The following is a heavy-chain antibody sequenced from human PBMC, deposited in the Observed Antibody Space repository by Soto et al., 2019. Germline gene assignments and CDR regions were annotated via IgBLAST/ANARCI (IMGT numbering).Heavy chain of an antibody. Sequence: EVQLLESGGALVQPGGSLRLSCAASGVFFSNYYMSWVRQSPGKGLQWVAAISGGGDSTYYADSVKGRFTISRDNSENTLWLQMNSLRAGDTAVYYCVKYGGAAARPTFYYGLDVWGQGTTVTVSS. J-gene: IGHJ6*02. CDR1: GVFFSNYY. D-gene: IGHD6-6*01. V-gene: IGHV3-23*01. CDR2: ISGGGDST. CDR3: VKYGGAAARPTFYYGLDV.